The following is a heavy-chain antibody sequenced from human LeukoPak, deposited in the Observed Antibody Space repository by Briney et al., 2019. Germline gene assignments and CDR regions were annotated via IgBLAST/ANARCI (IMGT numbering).Heavy chain of an antibody. D-gene: IGHD3-9*01. CDR1: GGSISSYY. V-gene: IGHV4-59*12. Sequence: SETLSLTCTVSGGSISSYYWNWIRQPPGKGLEWIGNIFYSGSTNYNPSLKSRVTISVDKSKNQFSLKLSSVTAADTAVYYCAGRLYFDWLLRGEWFDPWGQGTLVTVSS. J-gene: IGHJ5*02. CDR3: AGRLYFDWLLRGEWFDP. CDR2: IFYSGST.